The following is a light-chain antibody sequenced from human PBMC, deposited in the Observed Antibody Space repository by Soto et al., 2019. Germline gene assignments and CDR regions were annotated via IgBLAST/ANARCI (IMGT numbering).Light chain of an antibody. CDR3: HSRA. J-gene: IGKJ5*01. V-gene: IGKV1-5*01. Sequence: DVQMTPSPSTLPASVGDRVTITCRASQSIDRWLAWYQQRPGKAPKLLIYDASTLESGVPSRFSGSGSETEFTLTISRLQPDDFATYFCHSRAFGQGTRLENK. CDR1: QSIDRW. CDR2: DAS.